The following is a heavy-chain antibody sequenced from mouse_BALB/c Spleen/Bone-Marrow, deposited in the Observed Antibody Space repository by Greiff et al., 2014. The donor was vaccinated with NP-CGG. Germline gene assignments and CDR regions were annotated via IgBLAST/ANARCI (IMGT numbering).Heavy chain of an antibody. Sequence: VQLQQSGPDLVKPSQSVSLTCTVTVYSITSDYGWHWIRQFPGNRLEWMAYIHYSGNTDYNPSLKSRISITRDTSKNQFFLQLNSVTTEDTATYYCARETAIVADFDYWGQGTTLTVSS. CDR1: VYSITSDYG. CDR2: IHYSGNT. D-gene: IGHD1-1*01. V-gene: IGHV3-1*02. CDR3: ARETAIVADFDY. J-gene: IGHJ2*01.